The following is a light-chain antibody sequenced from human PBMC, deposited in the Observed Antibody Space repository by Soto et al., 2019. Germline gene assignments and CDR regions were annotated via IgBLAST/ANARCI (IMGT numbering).Light chain of an antibody. Sequence: EIVLTQSPGTLSLSPGERATLSCRASQSVYTNYLAWYQQKPGQAPRLLIYGASRRATGIPDRFSGSGSETDFTLTISRLEPEDFAVYYCQHSGSSPPVYTFGQGTKLEIK. CDR1: QSVYTNY. CDR3: QHSGSSPPVYT. V-gene: IGKV3-20*01. CDR2: GAS. J-gene: IGKJ2*01.